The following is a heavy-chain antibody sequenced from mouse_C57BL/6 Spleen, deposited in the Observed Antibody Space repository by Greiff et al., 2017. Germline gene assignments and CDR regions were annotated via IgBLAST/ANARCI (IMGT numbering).Heavy chain of an antibody. CDR1: GYTFTDYN. Sequence: VQLQQSGPELVKPGASVKMSCKASGYTFTDYNMHWVKQSHGTSLAWIGYINPNTGGTSYHQKFQGEATLTVNKSYSTADMELRSLTSEDSAVYFCARICDYDWGQGTTLTVSS. CDR3: ARICDYD. V-gene: IGHV1-22*01. D-gene: IGHD2-13*01. CDR2: INPNTGGT. J-gene: IGHJ2*01.